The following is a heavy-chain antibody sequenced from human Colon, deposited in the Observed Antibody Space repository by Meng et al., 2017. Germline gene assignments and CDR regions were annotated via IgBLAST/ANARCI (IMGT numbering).Heavy chain of an antibody. CDR1: GVSISSGYYY. Sequence: VQLQESVPGLVQPSKNLSLTCTVSGVSISSGYYYWSWIRQPPGKGLEWIGYIYYSGSTYSNASLKSRVTISIDRSKNQFSLKLSSVTAADTAVYYCARDRKHYGERGWFDPWGQGTLVTSPQ. V-gene: IGHV4-30-4*01. J-gene: IGHJ5*02. CDR2: IYYSGST. CDR3: ARDRKHYGERGWFDP. D-gene: IGHD4-17*01.